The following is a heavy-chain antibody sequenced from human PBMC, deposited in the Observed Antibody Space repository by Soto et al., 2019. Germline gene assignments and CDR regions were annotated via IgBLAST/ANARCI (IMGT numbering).Heavy chain of an antibody. CDR2: IFWDDDK. Sequence: QITLKESGPTLVKPTQTLTLTCTFSGFSLSTSGVAVGWIRQPPGKALEWLAIIFWDDDKRYSPSLKSRLTNTKDIPKNQVVLTMTNMDTVDTATYYCAHSPYSSSSTGAFEIWGQGTMVTVSS. CDR1: GFSLSTSGVA. CDR3: AHSPYSSSSTGAFEI. J-gene: IGHJ3*02. D-gene: IGHD6-13*01. V-gene: IGHV2-5*02.